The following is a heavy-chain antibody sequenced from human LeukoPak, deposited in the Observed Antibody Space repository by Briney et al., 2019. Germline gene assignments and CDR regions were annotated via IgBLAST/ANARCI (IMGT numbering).Heavy chain of an antibody. CDR2: IIPIFGTA. J-gene: IGHJ4*02. D-gene: IGHD3-22*01. V-gene: IGHV1-69*13. CDR1: GGTFSSYA. CDR3: AREYYYDSSGYQTSDY. Sequence: SVKVSCKASGGTFSSYAISWVRQAPGQGLEWMGGIIPIFGTANYAQKFQGRVTITADESTSTAYMELSSLRSEDTAVYYCAREYYYDSSGYQTSDYRGQGTLVTVSS.